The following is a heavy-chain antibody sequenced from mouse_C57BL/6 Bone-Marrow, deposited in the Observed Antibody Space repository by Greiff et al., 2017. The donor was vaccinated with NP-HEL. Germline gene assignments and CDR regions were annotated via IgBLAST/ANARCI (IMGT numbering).Heavy chain of an antibody. D-gene: IGHD2-4*01. CDR3: ATMITTKRAWFAY. J-gene: IGHJ3*01. CDR2: IHPNSGST. Sequence: QVQLQQPGAELVKPGASVKLSCKASGYTFTSYWMHWVKQRPGQGLEWIGMIHPNSGSTNYNEKFKSKATLTVDKSSSTAYMQLSSLTSEDSAVYYCATMITTKRAWFAYWGQGTLVTVSA. CDR1: GYTFTSYW. V-gene: IGHV1-64*01.